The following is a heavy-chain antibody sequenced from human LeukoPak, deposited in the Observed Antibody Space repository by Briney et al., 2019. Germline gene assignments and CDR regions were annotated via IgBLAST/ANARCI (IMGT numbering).Heavy chain of an antibody. CDR1: GGSFSGYY. CDR2: INHSGST. V-gene: IGHV4-34*01. Sequence: PETLSLTCAVYGGSFSGYYWSWIRQPPGKGLEWTGEINHSGSTNYNPSLKSRVTISVDTSKNQFSLKLSSVTAADTAAYYCAAGAISYDILTGFVDYYGIDVWGQGTTVIVSS. J-gene: IGHJ6*02. CDR3: AAGAISYDILTGFVDYYGIDV. D-gene: IGHD3-9*01.